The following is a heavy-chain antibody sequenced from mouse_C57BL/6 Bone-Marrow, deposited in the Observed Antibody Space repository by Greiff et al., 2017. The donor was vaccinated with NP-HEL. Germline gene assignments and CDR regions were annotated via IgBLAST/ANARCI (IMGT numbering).Heavy chain of an antibody. Sequence: QVQLQQSGAELVRPGTSVKVSCKASGYAFTNYLIEWVKQRPGQGLEWIGVINPGSGGTNYNEKFKGKATLTADKSSSTAYMKLSSLTSEDSAVYFCARYYYGSSPWFAYWGQGTLVTVSA. V-gene: IGHV1-54*01. D-gene: IGHD1-1*01. CDR1: GYAFTNYL. J-gene: IGHJ3*01. CDR3: ARYYYGSSPWFAY. CDR2: INPGSGGT.